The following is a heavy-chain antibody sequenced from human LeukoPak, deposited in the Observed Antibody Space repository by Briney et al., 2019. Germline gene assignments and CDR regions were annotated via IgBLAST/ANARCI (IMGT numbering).Heavy chain of an antibody. CDR2: INHSGST. CDR3: ARGWRGYSYGQSPFDY. D-gene: IGHD5-18*01. J-gene: IGHJ4*02. V-gene: IGHV4-34*01. Sequence: SETLSLTCAVYGGPFSGYYWSWIRQPPGKGLEWIGEINHSGSTNYNPSLKSRVTISVDTSKNQFSLKLSSVTAADTAVYYCARGWRGYSYGQSPFDYWGQGTLVTVSS. CDR1: GGPFSGYY.